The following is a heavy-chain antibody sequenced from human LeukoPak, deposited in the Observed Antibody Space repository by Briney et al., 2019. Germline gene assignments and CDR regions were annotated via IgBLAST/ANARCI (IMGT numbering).Heavy chain of an antibody. CDR1: GGSISSYY. CDR3: ARALTEYYYDSSGYYPNYYYYYMDV. CDR2: IYYSGST. J-gene: IGHJ6*03. Sequence: PSETLSLTCTVSGGSISSYYWSWIRQPPGKGLEWIGYIYYSGSTNYNPSLKSRVTISVDTSKNQFSLKLSSVTAADTAVYYCARALTEYYYDSSGYYPNYYYYYMDVWGKGTTVTVPS. V-gene: IGHV4-59*01. D-gene: IGHD3-22*01.